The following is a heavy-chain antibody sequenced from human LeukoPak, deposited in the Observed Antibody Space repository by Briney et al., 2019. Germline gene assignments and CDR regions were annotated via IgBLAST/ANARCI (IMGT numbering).Heavy chain of an antibody. CDR2: IIPIFGTA. D-gene: IGHD4-23*01. CDR1: GGTFSSYA. CDR3: ARRDYGGPGGFDY. J-gene: IGHJ4*02. V-gene: IGHV1-69*05. Sequence: GASAKVSCKASGGTFSSYAISWVRQAPGQGLEWMGGIIPIFGTANYAQKFQGRVTITTDESTSTAYMELSSLRSEDTAVHYCARRDYGGPGGFDYWGQGTLVTVSS.